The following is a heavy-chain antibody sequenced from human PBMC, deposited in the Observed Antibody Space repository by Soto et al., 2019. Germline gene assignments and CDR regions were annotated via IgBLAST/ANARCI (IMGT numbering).Heavy chain of an antibody. V-gene: IGHV4-34*01. Sequence: SETLSLTCAVYGGSFSGYYWSWIRQPPGKGLEWIGEINHSGSTNYNPSLKSRVTISVDTSKNQFSLKLRSVTAADTAVYYCARVLGCTVTRYYYYGMDVWGQGPTVTVSS. J-gene: IGHJ6*02. D-gene: IGHD4-17*01. CDR1: GGSFSGYY. CDR2: INHSGST. CDR3: ARVLGCTVTRYYYYGMDV.